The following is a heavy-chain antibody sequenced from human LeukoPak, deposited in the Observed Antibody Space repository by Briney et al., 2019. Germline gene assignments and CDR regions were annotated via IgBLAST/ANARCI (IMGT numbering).Heavy chain of an antibody. V-gene: IGHV3-30-3*01. CDR2: ISYDGSNK. J-gene: IGHJ4*02. Sequence: GGSLRLSCAASGFTFSSYAMHWVRQAPGKGLEWVAVISYDGSNKYYADSVKGRLTISRDNSKNTLYLQMSSLRAEDTAVYYCARVVPGYSSSPLDYWGQGTLVTVSS. CDR3: ARVVPGYSSSPLDY. D-gene: IGHD6-13*01. CDR1: GFTFSSYA.